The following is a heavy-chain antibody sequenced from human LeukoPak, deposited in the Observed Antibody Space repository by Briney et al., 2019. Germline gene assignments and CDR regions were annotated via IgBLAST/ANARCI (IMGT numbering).Heavy chain of an antibody. D-gene: IGHD5-18*01. V-gene: IGHV4-34*01. Sequence: SESLSLTCAVYGGSFSSYYRSWVRQPPGKGLEWIGEIKHSGSTNYNPALKSRVTISVDTSKNQFPLKLSSVTAADTAVYYCARRLVGGQLWLRPKSWNWFDPWGQGTLVTVSS. CDR2: IKHSGST. CDR3: ARRLVGGQLWLRPKSWNWFDP. J-gene: IGHJ5*02. CDR1: GGSFSSYY.